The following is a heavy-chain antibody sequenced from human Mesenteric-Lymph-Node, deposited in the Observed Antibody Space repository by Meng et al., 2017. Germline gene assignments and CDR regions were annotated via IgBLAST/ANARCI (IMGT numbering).Heavy chain of an antibody. V-gene: IGHV3-53*01. D-gene: IGHD3-22*01. CDR1: GFSVSSDY. Sequence: GGSLRLSCAASGFSVSSDYMSWVRQAPGKGLEWVSIIYSGGSTYYADSVKGRFTISRDNSKNTLYLQMNSLRAEDTAVYYCARSNYYYDSSGYYFAFDYWGQGTRVTVSS. CDR2: IYSGGST. CDR3: ARSNYYYDSSGYYFAFDY. J-gene: IGHJ4*02.